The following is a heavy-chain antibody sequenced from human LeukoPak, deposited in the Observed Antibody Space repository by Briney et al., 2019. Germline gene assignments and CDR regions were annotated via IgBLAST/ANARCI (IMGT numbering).Heavy chain of an antibody. Sequence: PGGSLRLSCAASGFTFNIYAMSWVRQAPGKGLEWVSSISSKSDYTFYTDSVKGRFTVSRDNSRNTLYLQMNSLRAEDTAMYYCAKDRPNYYETNGHYYRRDGDSWGQGTLITVSS. CDR2: ISSKSDYT. CDR1: GFTFNIYA. CDR3: AKDRPNYYETNGHYYRRDGDS. D-gene: IGHD3-22*01. V-gene: IGHV3-23*01. J-gene: IGHJ5*01.